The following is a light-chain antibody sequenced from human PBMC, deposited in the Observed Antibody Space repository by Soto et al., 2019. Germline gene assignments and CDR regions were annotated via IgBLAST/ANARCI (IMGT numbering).Light chain of an antibody. V-gene: IGKV1-39*01. CDR1: QSISSY. CDR3: QQSYSTPPT. CDR2: AAS. J-gene: IGKJ1*01. Sequence: DIQMTQSPSSLSASVGGRVTITCRASQSISSYLNCYQQKPGKAPKLLIYAASSLQSGVPSRFSGSGSGTDFTPTISSLQPEDFATYYCQQSYSTPPTFGQGTKVDIK.